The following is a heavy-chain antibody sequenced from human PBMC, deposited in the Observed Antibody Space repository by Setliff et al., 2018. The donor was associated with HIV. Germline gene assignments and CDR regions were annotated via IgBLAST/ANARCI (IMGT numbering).Heavy chain of an antibody. V-gene: IGHV4-31*03. CDR3: ARHAAAAPFRY. D-gene: IGHD6-13*01. J-gene: IGHJ4*02. CDR2: NSYSGRT. Sequence: SETLSLTCTVSGGSISSGTDHWNWFRQHPREGLEWIGYNSYSGRTNQNPSLKSRVTISLDTSKNQFSLKLSSVTAADTAVYFCARHAAAAPFRYWGQGTLVTVSS. CDR1: GGSISSGTDH.